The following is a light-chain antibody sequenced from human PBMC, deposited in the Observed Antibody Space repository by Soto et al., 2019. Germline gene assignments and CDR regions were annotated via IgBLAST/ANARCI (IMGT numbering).Light chain of an antibody. Sequence: DIQVTQSPPTLSASAGDRVTITCRASQSIRHYMAWYQQMPGKAPKLLIYDASTLQSGVPSRFSGSGSGTEFTLTISSLQPDDFGTYFCQHHNSYSQTFGQGTKVEIK. CDR3: QHHNSYSQT. CDR1: QSIRHY. V-gene: IGKV1-5*01. CDR2: DAS. J-gene: IGKJ1*01.